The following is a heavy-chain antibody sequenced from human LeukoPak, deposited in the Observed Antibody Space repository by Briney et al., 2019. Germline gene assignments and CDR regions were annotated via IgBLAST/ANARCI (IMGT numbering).Heavy chain of an antibody. Sequence: HPGGSLRLSCAASGFTFSTYWMHWVRQPPEKGLLWVSHINPDGSTTNYADSVKGRFTISRDNAKNTLYLQMNNLRVEDTAVYYCARDVSGRDDYWGQGTLVIVSS. D-gene: IGHD6-25*01. CDR1: GFTFSTYW. CDR2: INPDGSTT. V-gene: IGHV3-74*01. J-gene: IGHJ4*02. CDR3: ARDVSGRDDY.